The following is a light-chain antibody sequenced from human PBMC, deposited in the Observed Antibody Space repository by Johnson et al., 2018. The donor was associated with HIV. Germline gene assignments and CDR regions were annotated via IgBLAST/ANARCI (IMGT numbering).Light chain of an antibody. CDR1: SSNIGNNY. V-gene: IGLV1-51*02. Sequence: KVTISCSGSSSNIGNNYVSWYQQLPGTAPKLLIYENNKRPSGIPDRFSGSKSGTSATLGITGLQTGDEADYYCGTWDSSLTAHYVFGGGTTVTVL. CDR3: GTWDSSLTAHYV. J-gene: IGLJ1*01. CDR2: ENN.